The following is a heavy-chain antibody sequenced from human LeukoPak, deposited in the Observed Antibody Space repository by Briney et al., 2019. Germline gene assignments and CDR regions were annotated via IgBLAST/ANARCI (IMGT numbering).Heavy chain of an antibody. J-gene: IGHJ4*02. CDR1: GGSFSGYY. D-gene: IGHD6-19*01. CDR2: INHSGST. CDR3: ARASSGWNKDFDY. Sequence: SETLSLTCAVYGGSFSGYYWSWIRQPPGKGLEWIGEINHSGSTNYNPSLKSRVTISVDTSKNQFSLKLSSVTAAETAVYYCARASSGWNKDFDYWGQGTLVTVSS. V-gene: IGHV4-34*01.